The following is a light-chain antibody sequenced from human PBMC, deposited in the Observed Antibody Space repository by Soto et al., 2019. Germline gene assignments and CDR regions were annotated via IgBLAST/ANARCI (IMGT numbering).Light chain of an antibody. V-gene: IGKV1-39*01. J-gene: IGKJ1*01. CDR1: QSISNY. CDR2: AAS. Sequence: DIQMTQSPSSLSASVGDRVTITCRARQSISNYLNWYQHKPGKAPKLLIYAASSMQSGLPSRVSGSGSETDFTLTISSLQPDDSATYYYQQSFSPLWTFGQGTKVEV. CDR3: QQSFSPLWT.